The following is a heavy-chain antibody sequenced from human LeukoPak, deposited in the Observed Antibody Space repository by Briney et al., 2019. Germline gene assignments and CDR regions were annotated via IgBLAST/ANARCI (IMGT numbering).Heavy chain of an antibody. Sequence: SETLSLTCTVSGGSISSSSYYWSWIPQPPGKGLEWISYIYYSGSTIYNPSLKSRVTISVDTSKNQFSLSLSSMTAADTAVYFCASHGGSSSGPEWFDPWGQGTLVTVSS. CDR1: GGSISSSSYY. CDR3: ASHGGSSSGPEWFDP. CDR2: IYYSGST. V-gene: IGHV4-61*05. J-gene: IGHJ5*02. D-gene: IGHD6-6*01.